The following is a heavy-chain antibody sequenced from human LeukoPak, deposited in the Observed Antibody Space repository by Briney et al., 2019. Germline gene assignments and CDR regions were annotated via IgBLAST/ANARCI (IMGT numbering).Heavy chain of an antibody. CDR2: ISCDGSNK. V-gene: IGHV3-30*18. D-gene: IGHD5-18*01. J-gene: IGHJ4*02. Sequence: GGSLRLSCAASGFTFSSYGMHWVRQAPGKGLEWVAVISCDGSNKYYADSVKGRFTISRDNSKNTLYLQMNSLRAEDTAVYYCAKGRGRWIQLGLLDYWGQGTLVTVSS. CDR3: AKGRGRWIQLGLLDY. CDR1: GFTFSSYG.